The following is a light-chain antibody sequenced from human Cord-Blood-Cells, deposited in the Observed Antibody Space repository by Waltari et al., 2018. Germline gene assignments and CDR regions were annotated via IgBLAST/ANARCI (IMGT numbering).Light chain of an antibody. Sequence: AIQLTQSPSSLSASVGDRVTITCRPSQGISSALAWYQQKPGKAPKLLIYDASSLESGVPSRFSGSGSGTDFTLTISSLQPEDFATYYCQQFNSYQYTFGQGTKLEIK. CDR3: QQFNSYQYT. CDR2: DAS. CDR1: QGISSA. J-gene: IGKJ2*01. V-gene: IGKV1-13*02.